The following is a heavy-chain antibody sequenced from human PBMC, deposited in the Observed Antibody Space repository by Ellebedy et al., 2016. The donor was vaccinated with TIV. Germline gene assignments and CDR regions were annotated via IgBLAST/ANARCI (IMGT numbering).Heavy chain of an antibody. CDR3: ATDGSYGDFRSPAHAFVI. D-gene: IGHD4-17*01. CDR1: GFSFRSYW. CDR2: INQDGSDK. V-gene: IGHV3-7*01. Sequence: GESLKISCAASGFSFRSYWMSWVRQAPGKGLEWVANINQDGSDKYYVDSVKGRFTISRDNAKNSLFLQMNSLRAEDTSLYYCATDGSYGDFRSPAHAFVIWGQGTMVTVSS. J-gene: IGHJ3*02.